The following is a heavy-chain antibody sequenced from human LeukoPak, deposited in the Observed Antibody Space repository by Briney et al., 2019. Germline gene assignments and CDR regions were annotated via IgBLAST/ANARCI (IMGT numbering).Heavy chain of an antibody. D-gene: IGHD6-13*01. CDR2: IWYDGSYK. V-gene: IGHV3-33*06. J-gene: IGHJ4*02. Sequence: GGSLRLSCAASGFTFSNYGMHWVRQAPGKGLDWVAVIWYDGSYKYYADSVKGRFTISRDNSKNTLYLQMNSLRAEDTAVYYCAKVVQYTATTGTGLDYWGQGTLVTVSS. CDR3: AKVVQYTATTGTGLDY. CDR1: GFTFSNYG.